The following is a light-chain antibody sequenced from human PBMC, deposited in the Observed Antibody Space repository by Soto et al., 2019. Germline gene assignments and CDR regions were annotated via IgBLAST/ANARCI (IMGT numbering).Light chain of an antibody. CDR1: QSGSSSY. CDR3: QQYHTSPLT. Sequence: EIVLTQSPGTLSLSPGERATFSCRASQSGSSSYIAWYQQKRGQAPRRLIYGASIRATGIPDRFSGSGSGTDFTLTISRLEPEDFALYYCQQYHTSPLTFGQGTKVDTK. CDR2: GAS. V-gene: IGKV3-20*01. J-gene: IGKJ1*01.